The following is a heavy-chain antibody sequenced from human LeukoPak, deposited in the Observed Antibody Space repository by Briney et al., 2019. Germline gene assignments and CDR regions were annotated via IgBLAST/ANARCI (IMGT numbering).Heavy chain of an antibody. J-gene: IGHJ5*02. Sequence: ASMKVSCKASGYTFTGYYMHWVRQAPGQGLEWMGWINPNSGGTNYAQKFQGRVTMTRDTSISTAYMELSRLRSDDTAVYYCARDYSNYEGGFDPWGQGTLVTVSS. D-gene: IGHD4-11*01. CDR3: ARDYSNYEGGFDP. V-gene: IGHV1-2*02. CDR1: GYTFTGYY. CDR2: INPNSGGT.